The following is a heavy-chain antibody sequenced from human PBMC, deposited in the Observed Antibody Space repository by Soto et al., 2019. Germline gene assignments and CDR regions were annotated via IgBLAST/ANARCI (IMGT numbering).Heavy chain of an antibody. CDR3: ARDRRITGTYYYYGMDV. CDR2: IIPIFGTA. V-gene: IGHV1-69*01. CDR1: GGTFSSYA. D-gene: IGHD1-20*01. J-gene: IGHJ6*02. Sequence: QVQLVQSGAEVKKPGSSVKVSCKASGGTFSSYAISWVRQAPGQGLEWMGGIIPIFGTASYAQKFQGRVTITADESTSTAYMELSSLRSEDTAVYYCARDRRITGTYYYYGMDVWGQGTTVTVSS.